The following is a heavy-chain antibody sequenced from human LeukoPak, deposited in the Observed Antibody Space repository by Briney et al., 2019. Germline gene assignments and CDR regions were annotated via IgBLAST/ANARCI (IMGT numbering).Heavy chain of an antibody. CDR2: ITGSGGST. CDR1: GFTFTTSA. D-gene: IGHD3-10*01. J-gene: IGHJ4*02. CDR3: AKAVSALTYNASWPGPGF. Sequence: GGSLRLSCAASGFTFTTSAMSWVRQAPGKGLEWVSGITGSGGSTYYADSVKGRFTTSRDNSKNTLYLHLNSLRVEDTAIYYCAKAVSALTYNASWPGPGFWGQGTLVSVSS. V-gene: IGHV3-23*01.